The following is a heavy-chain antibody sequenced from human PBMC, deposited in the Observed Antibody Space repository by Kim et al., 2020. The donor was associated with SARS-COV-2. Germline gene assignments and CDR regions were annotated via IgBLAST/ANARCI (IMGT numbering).Heavy chain of an antibody. V-gene: IGHV4-34*01. CDR2: ST. D-gene: IGHD2-15*01. Sequence: STNYNPSLKSRVTISVDTSKNQFSLKLSSVTAADTAVYYCARGPGGYYDYWGQGTLVTVSS. J-gene: IGHJ4*02. CDR3: ARGPGGYYDY.